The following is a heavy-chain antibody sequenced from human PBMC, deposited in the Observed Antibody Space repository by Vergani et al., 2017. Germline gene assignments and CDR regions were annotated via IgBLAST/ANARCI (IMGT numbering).Heavy chain of an antibody. D-gene: IGHD3-22*01. CDR1: GGSFSGYY. CDR2: INHSGST. J-gene: IGHJ4*02. CDR3: ARGGYYYDSIGYLDY. V-gene: IGHV4-34*01. Sequence: QVQLQQWGAGLLKPSETLSLTCAVYGGSFSGYYWSWIRQPPGKGLEWIGEINHSGSTNYNPSRKSRVTISVYTSKNQFSLKLSSLTAADTAVYYCARGGYYYDSIGYLDYWGQGTLVTVSS.